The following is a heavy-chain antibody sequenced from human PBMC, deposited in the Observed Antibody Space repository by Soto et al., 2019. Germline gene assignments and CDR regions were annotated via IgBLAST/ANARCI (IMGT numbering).Heavy chain of an antibody. D-gene: IGHD3-10*01. CDR1: GFSFSSYA. Sequence: EVQLLESGGGLVEPGGSLRLSCTASGFSFSSYAMTWVRQAPGKGLEWVSSTTDDGGRTFYADSVKGRFTISRDNSNSRLYLQMNSLRAEDTALYYCAKGGGFGTGAYYNVAYWGQGTLVTVSS. J-gene: IGHJ4*02. CDR3: AKGGGFGTGAYYNVAY. CDR2: TTDDGGRT. V-gene: IGHV3-23*01.